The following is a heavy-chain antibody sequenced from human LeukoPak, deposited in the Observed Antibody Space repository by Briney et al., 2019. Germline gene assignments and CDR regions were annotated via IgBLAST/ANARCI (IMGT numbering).Heavy chain of an antibody. Sequence: GASVKVSCKASGGTFSSYAINWVRQAPGQGLEWMGGIIPIFGSANYAQKFQGRVTITAEESTSTAYMELSSLRSEDTAVYYCARDPRYNSGEYYFDYWGQGTLVTVSS. D-gene: IGHD6-19*01. J-gene: IGHJ4*02. CDR1: GGTFSSYA. CDR3: ARDPRYNSGEYYFDY. CDR2: IIPIFGSA. V-gene: IGHV1-69*13.